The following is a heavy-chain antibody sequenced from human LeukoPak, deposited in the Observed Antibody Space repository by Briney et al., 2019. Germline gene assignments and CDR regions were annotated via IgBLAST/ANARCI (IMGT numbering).Heavy chain of an antibody. Sequence: SETLSLTCAVYGGSFSGYYWSWIRQPPGKGLEWIGEINHSGSTNYNPSLKSRVTISVDTSKNQFSLKLSSVTAADTAVYYCATPRGYSYGRFDYWGQGTLVTVSS. V-gene: IGHV4-34*01. D-gene: IGHD5-18*01. CDR2: INHSGST. J-gene: IGHJ4*02. CDR1: GGSFSGYY. CDR3: ATPRGYSYGRFDY.